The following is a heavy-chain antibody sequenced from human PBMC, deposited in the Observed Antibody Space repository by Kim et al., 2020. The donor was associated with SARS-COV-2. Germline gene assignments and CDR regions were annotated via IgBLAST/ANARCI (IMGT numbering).Heavy chain of an antibody. Sequence: ASVKVSCKASGYTFTSYDINWVRQATGQGLEWMGWMNPNSGNTGYAQKFQGRVTMTRNTSISTAYMELSSLRSEDTAVYYCARGRFPFSGYYYGRPFDYWGQGTLVTVSS. CDR1: GYTFTSYD. CDR2: MNPNSGNT. D-gene: IGHD3-22*01. J-gene: IGHJ4*02. CDR3: ARGRFPFSGYYYGRPFDY. V-gene: IGHV1-8*01.